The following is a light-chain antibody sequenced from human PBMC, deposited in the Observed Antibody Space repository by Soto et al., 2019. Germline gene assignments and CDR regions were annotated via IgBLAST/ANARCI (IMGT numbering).Light chain of an antibody. CDR3: QQYHIYAT. CDR2: SAS. CDR1: QAINNW. V-gene: IGKV1-5*03. Sequence: DIQMTQSPSTLSASVGDRVTITCRASQAINNWLAWYQQKPGEAPKLLMSSASNLADGVPSRFSGSGSGTEYTLTVSSLQPDDVASYYCQQYHIYATFGQGTRVEVK. J-gene: IGKJ1*01.